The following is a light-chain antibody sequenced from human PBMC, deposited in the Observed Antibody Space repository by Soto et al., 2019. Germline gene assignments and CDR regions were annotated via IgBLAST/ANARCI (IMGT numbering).Light chain of an antibody. CDR2: GAS. CDR3: QQYGSLPPET. Sequence: EIVLTQSPGTLSLSLGERATLSCRASQSVSSSYLAWYQQKPGQAPRLLIYGASSRATGIPDRFSGSGSGTDFTLTISRLEPEDFAVYYCQQYGSLPPETFGQGTKVEIK. CDR1: QSVSSSY. V-gene: IGKV3-20*01. J-gene: IGKJ1*01.